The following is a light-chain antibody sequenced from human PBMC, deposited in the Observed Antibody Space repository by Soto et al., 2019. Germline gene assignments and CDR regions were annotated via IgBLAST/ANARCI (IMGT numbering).Light chain of an antibody. CDR1: QSVSSNY. J-gene: IGKJ1*01. CDR2: GAS. Sequence: DIVLTQSPGTLSLSPGERATLSCRASQSVSSNYSAWYQQKPGQAPRLLIYGASTRATGVPDRFSGSGSGTDFTLTISRLEPEDFAVYHCQQYGSLSWTFGQGTKVEIK. V-gene: IGKV3-20*01. CDR3: QQYGSLSWT.